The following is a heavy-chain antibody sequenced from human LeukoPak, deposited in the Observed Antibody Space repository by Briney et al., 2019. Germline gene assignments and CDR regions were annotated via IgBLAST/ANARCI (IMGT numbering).Heavy chain of an antibody. CDR1: GYTFTSYG. J-gene: IGHJ6*02. CDR2: ISAYNGNT. Sequence: VASVKVSCKASGYTFTSYGISWVRQAPGQGLEWMGWISAYNGNTNYAQKLQGRVTITTDTSTSTAYMELRSLRSDDTAVYYCARCSGAYSNYYYYGMDVWGQGTTVTVSS. D-gene: IGHD3-10*02. V-gene: IGHV1-18*01. CDR3: ARCSGAYSNYYYYGMDV.